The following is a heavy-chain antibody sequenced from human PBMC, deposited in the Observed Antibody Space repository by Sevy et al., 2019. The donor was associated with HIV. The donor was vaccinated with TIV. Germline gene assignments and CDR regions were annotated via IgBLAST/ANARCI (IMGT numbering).Heavy chain of an antibody. Sequence: SETLSLTCTVSGGSISSSSYYWGWIRQPPGKGLEWIGSIYYSGSTYYNPSLKTRVTISVDTFTNQFSLKLTLVTAADPAVYWCARRSCCYRNDLFDYWGQGTLVTVSS. CDR3: ARRSCCYRNDLFDY. CDR2: IYYSGST. J-gene: IGHJ4*02. V-gene: IGHV4-39*01. CDR1: GGSISSSSYY. D-gene: IGHD3-16*02.